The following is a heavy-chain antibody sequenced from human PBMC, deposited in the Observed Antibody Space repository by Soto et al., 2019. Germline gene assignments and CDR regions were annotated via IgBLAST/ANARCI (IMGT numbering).Heavy chain of an antibody. D-gene: IGHD2-21*02. Sequence: PSETLSLTCTVSGGSSNSGDYYWTWIRQTPGNGLEWIGYIYYTGGAYYNPSLWSRVTMSVDTSKNQFSLNLSSVTAADTAVYYCARANCDSACRSRSYYYYGMDVWGQGTTVTVSS. CDR3: ARANCDSACRSRSYYYYGMDV. CDR2: IYYTGGA. J-gene: IGHJ6*02. CDR1: GGSSNSGDYY. V-gene: IGHV4-30-4*01.